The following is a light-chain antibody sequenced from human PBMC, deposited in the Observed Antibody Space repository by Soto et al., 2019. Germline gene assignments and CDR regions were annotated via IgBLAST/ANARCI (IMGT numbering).Light chain of an antibody. V-gene: IGLV7-46*01. Sequence: QAVVTQEPSLTVSPGGTVTLTCGSSTGAVTSGHYPYWFQQKPGQTPRTLIYDTSDKHSWTPARFSGSLLGGKAALTLSGAQPEDEAEFYCLLSYSGTRVFGGGTKVTVL. CDR3: LLSYSGTRV. CDR1: TGAVTSGHY. CDR2: DTS. J-gene: IGLJ2*01.